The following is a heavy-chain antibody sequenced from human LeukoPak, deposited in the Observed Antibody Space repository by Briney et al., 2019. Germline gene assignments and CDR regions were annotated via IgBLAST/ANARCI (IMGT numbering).Heavy chain of an antibody. J-gene: IGHJ3*02. CDR3: AKDSYSGSYSDAFDI. CDR1: GFAFSSFG. Sequence: GGSLRLSCAASGFAFSSFGMHWVRQAPGKGLEWVAVIWYDGSNKYYADSVKGRFSISRDNSKNTLYLQMNSLRAEDTAVYYCAKDSYSGSYSDAFDIWGQGTMVTVSS. D-gene: IGHD1-26*01. V-gene: IGHV3-33*06. CDR2: IWYDGSNK.